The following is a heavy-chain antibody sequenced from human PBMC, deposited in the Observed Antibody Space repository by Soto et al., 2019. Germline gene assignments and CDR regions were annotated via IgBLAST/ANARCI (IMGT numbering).Heavy chain of an antibody. CDR1: GYSFTTYW. V-gene: IGHV5-51*01. D-gene: IGHD2-2*02. CDR3: ATGGYCSSTSCYNFFDY. Sequence: GESLKISCKGSGYSFTTYWIGWVRQMPGKGLEWMGIIYPGDSDTRYSPSFQGQVTISADKSIGTAYLQWSSLKASDTAMYYCATGGYCSSTSCYNFFDYWGQGTLVTVSS. J-gene: IGHJ4*02. CDR2: IYPGDSDT.